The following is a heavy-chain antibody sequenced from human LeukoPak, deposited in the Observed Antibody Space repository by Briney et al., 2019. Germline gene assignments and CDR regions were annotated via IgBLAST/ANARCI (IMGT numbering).Heavy chain of an antibody. J-gene: IGHJ6*02. Sequence: EASVKVSCKASGGTFSSYAISWVRQAPGQGLEWMGGIIPIFGTANYAQKFQGRVTITADESTSTAYMELSSLRSEDTAVYYCARGWGWTAAIFGSPKYGMDVWGQGTTVTVSS. CDR3: ARGWGWTAAIFGSPKYGMDV. D-gene: IGHD2-2*01. CDR1: GGTFSSYA. CDR2: IIPIFGTA. V-gene: IGHV1-69*13.